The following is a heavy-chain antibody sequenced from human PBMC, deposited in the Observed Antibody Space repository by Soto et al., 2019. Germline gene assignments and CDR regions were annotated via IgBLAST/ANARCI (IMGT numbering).Heavy chain of an antibody. D-gene: IGHD5-12*01. CDR3: ARGEMATIGHFDY. CDR1: GFTFSSYS. V-gene: IGHV3-21*01. Sequence: GGSLRLSCAASGFTFSSYSMNWVRQAPGRGLEWVSSIRSSSSYKYYADSVKGRFTISRDNAKNSLYLQTNSLRAEDTAVCYCARGEMATIGHFDYWGQGTLVTVSS. CDR2: IRSSSSYK. J-gene: IGHJ4*02.